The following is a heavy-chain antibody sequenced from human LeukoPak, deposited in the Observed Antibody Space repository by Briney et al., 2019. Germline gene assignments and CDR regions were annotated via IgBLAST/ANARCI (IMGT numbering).Heavy chain of an antibody. Sequence: GASVKVSCKASGYTFTSYGISWVRQAPGQGLEWMGWISAYNGNTSYAQKFQGRVTMTRDTSTSTVYMELSSLRSEDTAVYYCARVDYYGSGSFDYWGQGTLVTVSS. CDR3: ARVDYYGSGSFDY. CDR2: ISAYNGNT. CDR1: GYTFTSYG. D-gene: IGHD3-10*01. V-gene: IGHV1-18*01. J-gene: IGHJ4*02.